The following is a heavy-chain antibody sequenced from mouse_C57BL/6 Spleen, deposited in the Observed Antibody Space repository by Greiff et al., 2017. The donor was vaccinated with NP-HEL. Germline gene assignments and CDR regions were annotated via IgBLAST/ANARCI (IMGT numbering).Heavy chain of an antibody. CDR1: GYAFSSYW. V-gene: IGHV1-80*01. Sequence: QVQLQQSGAELVKPGASVKISCKASGYAFSSYWMNWVQQRPGKGLEWIGQIYPGDGDTNYNGKFKGKATLTADKSSSTAYMQLSSLTSEDSYVYFCARGLGRPFFDYWGQGTTLTVSS. J-gene: IGHJ2*01. CDR3: ARGLGRPFFDY. D-gene: IGHD4-1*01. CDR2: IYPGDGDT.